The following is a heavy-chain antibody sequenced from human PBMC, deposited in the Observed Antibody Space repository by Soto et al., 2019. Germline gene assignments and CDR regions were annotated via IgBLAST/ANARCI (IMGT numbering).Heavy chain of an antibody. D-gene: IGHD3-9*01. CDR3: SRDDSDWFFN. J-gene: IGHJ4*02. V-gene: IGHV4-28*03. Sequence: SETLSLTCAVSGYSISSSNWWGWIRQPPGKGLEWIGYIYYSGTTYYNPSLKSRVTMSVDTSKNQFSLKLTSVTAVDTAVYYCSRDDSDWFFNWGRGTLVTVSS. CDR1: GYSISSSNW. CDR2: IYYSGTT.